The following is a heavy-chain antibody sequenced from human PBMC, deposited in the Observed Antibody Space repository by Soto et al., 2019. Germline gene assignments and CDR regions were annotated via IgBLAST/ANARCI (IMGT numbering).Heavy chain of an antibody. CDR3: ASFLSRRRLNHYGMEV. CDR2: INHSGST. CDR1: GGSFIGYY. D-gene: IGHD4-17*01. V-gene: IGHV4-34*01. Sequence: SETLSLTCTVYGGSFIGYYWSWSLQPPGKGLEWIGEINHSGSTNYYPSLKSRVTISVDTSKNQFSLKLSSVTAADTAVYYCASFLSRRRLNHYGMEVWGQGTSVYVFS. J-gene: IGHJ6*01.